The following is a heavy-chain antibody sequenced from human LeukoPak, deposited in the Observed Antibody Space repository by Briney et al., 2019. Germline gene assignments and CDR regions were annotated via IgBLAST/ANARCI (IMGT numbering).Heavy chain of an antibody. D-gene: IGHD6-6*01. J-gene: IGHJ4*02. CDR2: IKSKTDGGTI. V-gene: IGHV3-15*07. Sequence: GGSLRLSCAASGFNFNNAWMNWVRQAPGKGLEWVGRIKSKTDGGTIDYAAPVKGRFSISKVDSKPTLYLQMSSLKTEDTAVYYCTTDDVAARFDYWGQGTLVTVSS. CDR3: TTDDVAARFDY. CDR1: GFNFNNAW.